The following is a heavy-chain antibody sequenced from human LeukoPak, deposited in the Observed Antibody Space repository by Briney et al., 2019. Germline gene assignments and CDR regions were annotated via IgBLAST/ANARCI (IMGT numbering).Heavy chain of an antibody. Sequence: PGGSLRLSCAASGFTFSNAWMSWVRQAPGKGLEWVGRIKSKTDGGTTDYAAPVKGRFTISRDDSKNTLYLQMNSLKTEDTAVYYCTTDQYKQRRTTYYFDYWGQGTLVTVSS. CDR1: GFTFSNAW. V-gene: IGHV3-15*01. CDR3: TTDQYKQRRTTYYFDY. CDR2: IKSKTDGGTT. D-gene: IGHD6-25*01. J-gene: IGHJ4*02.